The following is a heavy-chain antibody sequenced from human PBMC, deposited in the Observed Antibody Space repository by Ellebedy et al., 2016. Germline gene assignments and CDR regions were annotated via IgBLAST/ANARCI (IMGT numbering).Heavy chain of an antibody. Sequence: GGSLRLSCAASGFTLSSYGMHWVRQAPGKGLEWVGRTRNKANSYTTEYAASVKGRFTISRDDSKNSLYLQMNSLKTEDTAVYYCARGGFDYWGQGTLVTVSS. V-gene: IGHV3-72*01. J-gene: IGHJ4*02. D-gene: IGHD3-16*01. CDR1: GFTLSSYG. CDR3: ARGGFDY. CDR2: TRNKANSYTT.